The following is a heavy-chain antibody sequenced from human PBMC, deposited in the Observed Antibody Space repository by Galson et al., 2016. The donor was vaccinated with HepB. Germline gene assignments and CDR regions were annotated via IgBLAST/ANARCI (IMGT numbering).Heavy chain of an antibody. J-gene: IGHJ4*02. V-gene: IGHV3-23*01. D-gene: IGHD6-19*01. CDR3: TTWLSHHFDY. CDR2: ISGSGGSP. CDR1: GLTFSNYA. Sequence: SLRLSCAASGLTFSNYAMSWVRQAPGKGLEWVSAISGSGGSPYYADSVRGRFSIYRDNSRDTLYLQMDSLTAEDSAIYYCTTWLSHHFDYWGQGTRVTVSS.